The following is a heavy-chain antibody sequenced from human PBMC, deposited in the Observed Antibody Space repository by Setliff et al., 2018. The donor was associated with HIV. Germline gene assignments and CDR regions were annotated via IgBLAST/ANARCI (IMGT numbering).Heavy chain of an antibody. CDR2: SDPEDGET. D-gene: IGHD1-26*01. Sequence: ASVKVSCKVSGYSLTELFIHWARQAPGKGLEWMGGSDPEDGETIYAQKFQGRVTMTEDTSTDTGYMELRSLRSEDTAAYYCARRVGVRPPFYYYYMDVWGKGTTVTVSS. CDR1: GYSLTELF. CDR3: ARRVGVRPPFYYYYMDV. V-gene: IGHV1-24*01. J-gene: IGHJ6*03.